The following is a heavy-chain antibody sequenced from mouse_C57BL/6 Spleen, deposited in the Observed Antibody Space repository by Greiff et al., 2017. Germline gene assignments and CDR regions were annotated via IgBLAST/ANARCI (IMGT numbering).Heavy chain of an antibody. CDR1: GFSFNTYA. D-gene: IGHD2-2*01. CDR2: IRSKSNNYAT. CDR3: VRHGYYFDD. J-gene: IGHJ2*01. Sequence: EVQVVESGGGLVQPKGSLTLTCAASGFSFNTYAMNWVRQAPGKGLEWVARIRSKSNNYATYYADSVKDRFTISRDDSESMLYLQMNNLKAEDTAMYYCVRHGYYFDDWGQGTTLTVSS. V-gene: IGHV10-1*01.